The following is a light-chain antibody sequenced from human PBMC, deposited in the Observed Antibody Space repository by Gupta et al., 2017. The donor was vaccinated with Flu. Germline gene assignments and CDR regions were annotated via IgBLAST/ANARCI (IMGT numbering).Light chain of an antibody. J-gene: IGKJ3*01. CDR1: QSISTY. CDR3: QQNYNALLFP. V-gene: IGKV1-39*01. CDR2: AAS. Sequence: DIQITQSPSSLSASVADRVTITCRASQSISTYLNWYQQRPGKAPKLLIFAASTLQSGVPSRFSGSGSGTDFTLTISSLQPEDFATYYCQQNYNALLFPFGPGTKVDIK.